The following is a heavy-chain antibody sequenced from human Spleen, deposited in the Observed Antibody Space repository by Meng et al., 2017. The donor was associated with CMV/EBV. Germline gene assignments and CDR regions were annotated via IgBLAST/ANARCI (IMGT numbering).Heavy chain of an antibody. D-gene: IGHD3-10*01. J-gene: IGHJ4*02. Sequence: SGYTFAGHYMYWVRPAPGQGLEWMRWINPNSGGTNYAQKFQGRVTLTTDRSISTAYMELSRLKSDDTAVYYCARDSYGSGTYGGFFDYWGQGTLVPSPQ. CDR3: ARDSYGSGTYGGFFDY. CDR2: INPNSGGT. V-gene: IGHV1-2*02. CDR1: GYTFAGHY.